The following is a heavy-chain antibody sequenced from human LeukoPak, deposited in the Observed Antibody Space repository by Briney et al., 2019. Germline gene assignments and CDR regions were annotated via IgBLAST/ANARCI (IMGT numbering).Heavy chain of an antibody. CDR3: AKRPPLSSGWPFDY. CDR2: ISGSGDNT. Sequence: GGSLRLSCEASGFTFSAYAMTWVRQAPGKGLEWVSAISGSGDNTYYAESVKGRFTISRDNSKNTLYLQMNSLRAEDTAVYYCAKRPPLSSGWPFDYWGQGTLVTVSS. J-gene: IGHJ4*02. CDR1: GFTFSAYA. D-gene: IGHD6-19*01. V-gene: IGHV3-23*01.